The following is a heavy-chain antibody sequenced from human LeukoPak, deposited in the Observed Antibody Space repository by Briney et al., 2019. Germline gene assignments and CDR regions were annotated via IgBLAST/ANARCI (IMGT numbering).Heavy chain of an antibody. J-gene: IGHJ4*02. CDR1: GYTFTSYD. D-gene: IGHD3-22*01. Sequence: GASVKVSCKASGYTFTSYDINWVRQATGQGLEWMGWMNPNSGNTGYVQRFQGRVTMTRNTSISTAYMELSSLRSEDTAVYYCAGIMADSSGYYYWGQGTLVTVSS. CDR2: MNPNSGNT. V-gene: IGHV1-8*01. CDR3: AGIMADSSGYYY.